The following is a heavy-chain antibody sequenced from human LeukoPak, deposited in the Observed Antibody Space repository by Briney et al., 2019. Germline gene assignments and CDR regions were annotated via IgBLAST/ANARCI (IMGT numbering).Heavy chain of an antibody. J-gene: IGHJ6*03. CDR1: GFTFSSYS. Sequence: GGSLRLSCAASGFTFSSYSMNWVRQAPGKGLEWVSSISSSSSYIYYVETVKGRFTISRDNARNSLYLQMNSLRAEDTAVYYCARSRVPAALSIYYYYMDVWGKGTTVTVSS. D-gene: IGHD2-2*01. CDR3: ARSRVPAALSIYYYYMDV. CDR2: ISSSSSYI. V-gene: IGHV3-21*01.